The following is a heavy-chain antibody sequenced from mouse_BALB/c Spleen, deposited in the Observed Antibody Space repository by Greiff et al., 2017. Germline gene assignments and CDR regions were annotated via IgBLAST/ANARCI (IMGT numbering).Heavy chain of an antibody. Sequence: LQESGAELVRPGTSVKMSCKAAGYTFTNYWIGWVKQRPGHGLEWIGDIYPGGGYTNYNEKFKGKATLTADTSSSTAYMQLSSLTSEDSAIYYCAREPYYGSRGAMDYWGQGTSVTVSS. D-gene: IGHD1-1*01. CDR2: IYPGGGYT. J-gene: IGHJ4*01. CDR1: GYTFTNYW. V-gene: IGHV1-63*02. CDR3: AREPYYGSRGAMDY.